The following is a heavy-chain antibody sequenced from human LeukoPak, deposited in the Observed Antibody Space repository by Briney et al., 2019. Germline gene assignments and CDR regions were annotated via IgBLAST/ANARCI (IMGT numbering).Heavy chain of an antibody. D-gene: IGHD4-17*01. CDR1: GGTFSSYA. CDR2: IIPIFGTA. Sequence: ASVKVSCKASGGTFSSYAISWVRQAPGQGLGWMGGIIPIFGTANYAQKFQGRVTITADESTSTAYMELSSLRSEDTAVYYCARAMTTVSLGAFDIWGQGTMVTASS. CDR3: ARAMTTVSLGAFDI. V-gene: IGHV1-69*13. J-gene: IGHJ3*02.